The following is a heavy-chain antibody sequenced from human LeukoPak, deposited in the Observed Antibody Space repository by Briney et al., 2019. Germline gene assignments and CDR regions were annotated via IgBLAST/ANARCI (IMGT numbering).Heavy chain of an antibody. CDR1: GFTVSSKY. D-gene: IGHD3-22*01. J-gene: IGHJ4*02. Sequence: GGSLRLSCAASGFTVSSKYMSWVRQAPGKGLEWVSVIYGGGSKYYADSVKGRFTISRDNSKNMLFLQMNSLRAEDTAVYYCARFYDSSGYLDYWGQGALVTVS. CDR3: ARFYDSSGYLDY. V-gene: IGHV3-66*01. CDR2: IYGGGSK.